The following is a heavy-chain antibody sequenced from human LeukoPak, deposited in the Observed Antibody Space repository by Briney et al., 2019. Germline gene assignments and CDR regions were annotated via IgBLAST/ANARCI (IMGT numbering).Heavy chain of an antibody. D-gene: IGHD3-9*01. CDR3: ARGPHYDILTGWGYWFDP. J-gene: IGHJ5*02. CDR1: GGTFSSYA. Sequence: ASVKVCCKASGGTFSSYAISWVRQAPGQGLEWMGWMNPNSGNTGYAQKFQGRVTMTRNTSISTAYMELSSLRSEDTAVYYCARGPHYDILTGWGYWFDPWGQGTLVTVSS. CDR2: MNPNSGNT. V-gene: IGHV1-8*02.